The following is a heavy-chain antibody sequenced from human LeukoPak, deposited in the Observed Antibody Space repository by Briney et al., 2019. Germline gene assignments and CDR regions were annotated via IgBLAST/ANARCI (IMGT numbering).Heavy chain of an antibody. V-gene: IGHV3-48*02. CDR1: GFTFSSYS. D-gene: IGHD4-23*01. Sequence: PGGSLRLSCTASGFTFSSYSMNWVRQAPGKGLEWVSYITSSSSTIYYADSVKGRFTIPRDNAKNSLYLQMNSLRDEDTAVYYCARVTTGKGGNADYWGQGTLVTVSS. CDR3: ARVTTGKGGNADY. J-gene: IGHJ4*02. CDR2: ITSSSSTI.